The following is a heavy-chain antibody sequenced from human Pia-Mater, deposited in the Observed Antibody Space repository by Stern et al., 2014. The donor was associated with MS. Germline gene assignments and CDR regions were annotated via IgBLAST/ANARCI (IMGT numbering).Heavy chain of an antibody. CDR3: VRDQGGIAAS. D-gene: IGHD6-13*01. CDR1: GDSFSTIE. CDR2: ISPLFGTT. J-gene: IGHJ4*02. V-gene: IGHV1-69*01. Sequence: QVQLVPSGAEVKKPGSSMKVSCQASGDSFSTIEISWVRQAPGQGLEWLGGISPLFGTTNYAQKVQGRVTIIADVSTSTVNMELVSLRLEDTAVYYCVRDQGGIAASWGQGTLVTVSS.